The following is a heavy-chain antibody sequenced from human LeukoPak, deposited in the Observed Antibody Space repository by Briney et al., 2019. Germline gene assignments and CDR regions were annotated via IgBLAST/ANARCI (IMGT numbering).Heavy chain of an antibody. J-gene: IGHJ5*02. CDR2: IWYDGSNK. Sequence: GGSLRLSCAASGFTFSNYGMHWVRQAPGKGLEWVAVIWYDGSNKYYADSVKGRFTISRDNSKNTLYLQMNSLRAEDTAVYYCARDKGELRYFDWLRGPNWFDPWGQGTLVTVSS. CDR3: ARDKGELRYFDWLRGPNWFDP. V-gene: IGHV3-33*08. D-gene: IGHD3-9*01. CDR1: GFTFSNYG.